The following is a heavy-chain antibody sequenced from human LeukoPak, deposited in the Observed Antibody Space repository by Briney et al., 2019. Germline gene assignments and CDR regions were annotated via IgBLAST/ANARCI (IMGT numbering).Heavy chain of an antibody. CDR3: ARAVAGTEGWFDY. J-gene: IGHJ4*02. CDR1: GGSFSGYY. D-gene: IGHD6-19*01. Sequence: SETLSLTCAVYGGSFSGYYWSWIRQPPGKGLEWIGEINHSGSTNYNPSLKSRVTISVDTSKNQFSLKLSSVTAADTAVYYCARAVAGTEGWFDYWGQGTLVTVSS. V-gene: IGHV4-34*01. CDR2: INHSGST.